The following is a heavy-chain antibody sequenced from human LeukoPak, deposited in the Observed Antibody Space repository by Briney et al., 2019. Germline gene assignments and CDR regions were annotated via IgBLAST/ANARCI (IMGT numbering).Heavy chain of an antibody. J-gene: IGHJ6*02. V-gene: IGHV3-33*06. D-gene: IGHD2-8*01. Sequence: GGSLRLSCAASGFTFSSYGMHWVRQAPGKGLEWVAVIWYDGSNKYYADSVKGRFTISRDNSKNTLYLQMNSLRAEDTAVYYCAKTSYCTNGVCYTFVYAMDVWGQGTTVTVSS. CDR3: AKTSYCTNGVCYTFVYAMDV. CDR1: GFTFSSYG. CDR2: IWYDGSNK.